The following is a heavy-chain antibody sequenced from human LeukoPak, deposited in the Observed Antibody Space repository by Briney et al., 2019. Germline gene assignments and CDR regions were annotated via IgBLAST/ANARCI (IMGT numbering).Heavy chain of an antibody. V-gene: IGHV1-3*01. Sequence: ASVKVSCKASGYTFTSYAMHWVRQAPGQRLEWMGWINAGNGNTKYSQKFQGRVTITRDTSASTAYMELSSLRSEDTAVYYCASEGPRGKWFGELWNYYYGMDVWGQGTTVTVSS. CDR3: ASEGPRGKWFGELWNYYYGMDV. CDR1: GYTFTSYA. CDR2: INAGNGNT. J-gene: IGHJ6*02. D-gene: IGHD3-10*01.